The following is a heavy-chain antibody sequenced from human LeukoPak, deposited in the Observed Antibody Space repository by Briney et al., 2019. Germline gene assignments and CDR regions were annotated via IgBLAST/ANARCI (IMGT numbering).Heavy chain of an antibody. J-gene: IGHJ4*02. V-gene: IGHV1-2*02. CDR3: ARLYDFWSGPKDY. CDR1: GYTFTGYY. CDR2: INPNSGGT. Sequence: ASVKVSCKASGYTFTGYYMHWVRQAPGQGLEWMGWINPNSGGTNYAQKFQGRVTMIRDTSISTAYMELSRLRSDDTAVYYCARLYDFWSGPKDYWGQGTLVTVSS. D-gene: IGHD3-3*01.